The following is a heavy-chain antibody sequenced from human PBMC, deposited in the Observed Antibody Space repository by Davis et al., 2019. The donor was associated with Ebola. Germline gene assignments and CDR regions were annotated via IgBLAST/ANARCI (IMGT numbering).Heavy chain of an antibody. CDR2: ISAYNGNT. J-gene: IGHJ4*02. CDR3: ARGGPLEWLSYFDY. Sequence: SVPVSCKASGYTFTSSGISWLRQAPGQGLEWMGWISAYNGNTNYAQKLQGRVTMTTDTSTSTAYMELRSLRSDDTAVYYCARGGPLEWLSYFDYWGQGTLVTVSS. CDR1: GYTFTSSG. D-gene: IGHD3-3*01. V-gene: IGHV1-18*01.